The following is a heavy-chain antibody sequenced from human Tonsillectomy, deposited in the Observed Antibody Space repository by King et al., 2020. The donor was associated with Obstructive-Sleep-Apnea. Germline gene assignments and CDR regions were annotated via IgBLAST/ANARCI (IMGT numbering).Heavy chain of an antibody. CDR3: ARHYYDSSGYYLRVNWFDP. CDR2: ISSSSSYI. J-gene: IGHJ5*02. V-gene: IGHV3-21*01. Sequence: VQLVESGGGLVKPGGSLRLSCAASGFTFSTYSMNWVRQAPGKGLEWVSSISSSSSYIYYADSVKGRFTISRDNAKNSLYLQLNSLRAEDTAVYYCARHYYDSSGYYLRVNWFDPWGQGTLVTVSS. D-gene: IGHD3-22*01. CDR1: GFTFSTYS.